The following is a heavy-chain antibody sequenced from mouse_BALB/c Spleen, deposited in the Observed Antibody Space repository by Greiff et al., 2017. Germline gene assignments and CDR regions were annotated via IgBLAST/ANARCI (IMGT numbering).Heavy chain of an antibody. Sequence: EVMLVESGGGLVKPGGSLKLSCAASGFTFSSYAMSWVRQSPEKRLEWVAEISSGGSYTYYPDTVTGRFTISRDNAKNTLYLQMSSLKSEDTAMYYCARGGYYGSSVFDYWGQGTTLTVSS. CDR2: ISSGGSYT. CDR1: GFTFSSYA. J-gene: IGHJ2*01. D-gene: IGHD1-1*01. CDR3: ARGGYYGSSVFDY. V-gene: IGHV5-9-4*01.